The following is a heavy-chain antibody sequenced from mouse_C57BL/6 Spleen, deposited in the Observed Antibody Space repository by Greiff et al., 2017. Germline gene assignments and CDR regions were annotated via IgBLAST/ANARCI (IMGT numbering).Heavy chain of an antibody. J-gene: IGHJ2*01. CDR1: GYTFTSYW. Sequence: QVQLQQPGAELVMPGASVKLSCKASGYTFTSYWMHWVKQRPGQGLEWIGEIDPSDSYTNYNQKFKGKSTLTVDKSSSTAYMQLSSLTSEDSAVDYCATIYYDYDGHYFDYWGQGTTLTVSS. CDR2: IDPSDSYT. CDR3: ATIYYDYDGHYFDY. V-gene: IGHV1-69*01. D-gene: IGHD2-4*01.